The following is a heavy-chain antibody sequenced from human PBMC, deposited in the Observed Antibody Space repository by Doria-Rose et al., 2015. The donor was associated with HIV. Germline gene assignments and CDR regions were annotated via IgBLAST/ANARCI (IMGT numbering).Heavy chain of an antibody. CDR2: IITILDLV. Sequence: AWMGRIITILDLVNYALCFPGRVTITADESTSTAYMELSSLRSEDTAIYYCASQWERSSFDYWGQGTLGTVSS. CDR3: ASQWERSSFDY. D-gene: IGHD1-26*01. V-gene: IGHV1-69*02. J-gene: IGHJ4*02.